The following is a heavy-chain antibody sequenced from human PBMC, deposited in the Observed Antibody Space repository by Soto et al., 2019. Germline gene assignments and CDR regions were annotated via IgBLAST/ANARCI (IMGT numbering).Heavy chain of an antibody. CDR2: INSDGSST. CDR1: GFTFSSYW. D-gene: IGHD4-17*01. J-gene: IGHJ5*02. CDR3: AREGRYGTHGRGGWFDP. V-gene: IGHV3-74*01. Sequence: EVQLVESGGGLVQPGGSLRLSCAASGFTFSSYWMHWVRQAPGKALVWVSRINSDGSSTSYADSVKGRFTISRDNAKNTLYLQMNSLRAEDTAVYYCAREGRYGTHGRGGWFDPWGQGTLVTVSS.